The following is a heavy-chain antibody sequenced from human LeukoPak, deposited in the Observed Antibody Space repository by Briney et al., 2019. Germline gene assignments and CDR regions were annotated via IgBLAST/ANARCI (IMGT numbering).Heavy chain of an antibody. CDR1: GGTFSSYG. CDR3: ARDRPQNHRWAFDI. J-gene: IGHJ3*02. V-gene: IGHV1-18*01. CDR2: ISAYNGNT. D-gene: IGHD6-6*01. Sequence: ASVKVSCKASGGTFSSYGISWVRQAPGQGLEWMGWISAYNGNTNYAQKLQGRVTMTTDTSTSTAYMELRSLRSDDTAVYYCARDRPQNHRWAFDIWGQGTMVTVSS.